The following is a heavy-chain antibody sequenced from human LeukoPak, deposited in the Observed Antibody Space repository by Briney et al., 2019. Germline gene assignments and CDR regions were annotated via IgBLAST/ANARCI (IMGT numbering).Heavy chain of an antibody. J-gene: IGHJ4*02. CDR3: ARASSGYSGYDNTPDY. Sequence: AGGSLRLSCAASGFTFSSYWMHWFRQAPGKGLVWVSRINSDGSSTTYADSVKGRFTISRDNAKNTLYLQMNSLRAEDTAMYYCARASSGYSGYDNTPDYWGQGTLVTVSS. CDR1: GFTFSSYW. CDR2: INSDGSST. V-gene: IGHV3-74*01. D-gene: IGHD5-12*01.